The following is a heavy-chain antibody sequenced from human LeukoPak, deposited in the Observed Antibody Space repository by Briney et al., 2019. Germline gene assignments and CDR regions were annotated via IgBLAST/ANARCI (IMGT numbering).Heavy chain of an antibody. V-gene: IGHV4-30-4*01. CDR1: GGSISSGDYY. CDR2: IYYSGST. CDR3: ASRSITMVRGVIFDY. D-gene: IGHD3-10*01. Sequence: SETLSLTCTVSGGSISSGDYYWSWIRQPPGKGLEWIGYIYYSGSTYYNPSLKSRVTISVDTSKNQFSLKLSSVTAADTAVYYCASRSITMVRGVIFDYWGQGTLVTVSS. J-gene: IGHJ4*02.